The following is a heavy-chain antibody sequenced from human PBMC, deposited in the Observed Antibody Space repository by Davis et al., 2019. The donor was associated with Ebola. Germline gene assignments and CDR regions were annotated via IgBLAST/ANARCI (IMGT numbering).Heavy chain of an antibody. Sequence: SETLSLTCAVYGGPLSGYYWSWIRQPPGKGLEWIGEINQSGDTTYNPSLESRVSISVDTSKRQFSLNLNSVTAADTAVYYCARGLGMGWFDSWGQGTPVTVSS. V-gene: IGHV4-34*01. CDR3: ARGLGMGWFDS. CDR1: GGPLSGYY. CDR2: INQSGDT. J-gene: IGHJ5*01.